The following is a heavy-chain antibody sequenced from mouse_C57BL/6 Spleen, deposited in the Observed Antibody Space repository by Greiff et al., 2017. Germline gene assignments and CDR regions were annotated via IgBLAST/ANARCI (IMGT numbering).Heavy chain of an antibody. CDR2: FYPGSGSI. J-gene: IGHJ3*01. Sequence: VKLVASGAELVKPGASVKLSCKASGYTFTEYTIHWVKQRSGQGLEWIGWFYPGSGSIKYNEKFKDKATLTADKSSSTVYMELSRLTSEDSAVYFCARQNSYYGSKGFAYWGQGTLVTVSA. CDR1: GYTFTEYT. CDR3: ARQNSYYGSKGFAY. V-gene: IGHV1-62-2*01. D-gene: IGHD1-1*01.